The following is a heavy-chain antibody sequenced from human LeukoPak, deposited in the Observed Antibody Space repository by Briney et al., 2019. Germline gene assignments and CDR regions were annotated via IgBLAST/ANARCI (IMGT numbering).Heavy chain of an antibody. D-gene: IGHD3-9*01. CDR1: GFTFSSYG. J-gene: IGHJ4*02. Sequence: GGSLRLSCTASGFTFSSYGMHWVRQAPGKGLEWVAVISCDGSNKYYADSVKGRFTISRDNSKNTLYLQMNSLRAEDTAVYYCAKVKALGLRYFDWPSGDDYWGQGTLVTVSS. V-gene: IGHV3-30*18. CDR2: ISCDGSNK. CDR3: AKVKALGLRYFDWPSGDDY.